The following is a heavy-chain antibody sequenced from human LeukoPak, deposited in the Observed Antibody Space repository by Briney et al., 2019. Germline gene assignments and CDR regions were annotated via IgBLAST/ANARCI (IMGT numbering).Heavy chain of an antibody. CDR2: INHSGST. V-gene: IGHV4-34*01. CDR1: GGSFSGYY. D-gene: IGHD3-3*01. CDR3: ARGGVVMSRSHFDP. J-gene: IGHJ5*02. Sequence: SETLSLTCTVYGGSFSGYYWSWVRQPPGQGLEWVGEINHSGSTNYNPSLKSRVTISVDTSRNQFSLKLSSVTAADTAVYYCARGGVVMSRSHFDPWGQGTLVTVSS.